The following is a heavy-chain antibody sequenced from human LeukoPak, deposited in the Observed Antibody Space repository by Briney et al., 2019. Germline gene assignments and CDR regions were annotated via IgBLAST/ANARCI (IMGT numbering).Heavy chain of an antibody. CDR3: ARRDGDPFDI. V-gene: IGHV5-51*01. D-gene: IGHD4-17*01. CDR1: GYSFTNYW. Sequence: RGESLKISCKCSGYSFTNYWIGWVRQMPGKGLEWMGIIYPGDSDTRYSPSFQGQVTISADKSISTTYLQWSSLKASDTAMYYCARRDGDPFDIWGQGTMVTVSS. CDR2: IYPGDSDT. J-gene: IGHJ3*02.